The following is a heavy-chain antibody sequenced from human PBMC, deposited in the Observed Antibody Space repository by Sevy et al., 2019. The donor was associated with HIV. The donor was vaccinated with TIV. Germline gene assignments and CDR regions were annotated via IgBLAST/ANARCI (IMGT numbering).Heavy chain of an antibody. V-gene: IGHV4-59*08. Sequence: SETLSLTCTVSGGSITSLYWGWIRRPPDKGLEWIANIYYNGNTNHNPSLKSRVTISLDTSKNQFSLRLSSVTAADTARYYCAGENAWGRGYSWGQGTLVTVSS. D-gene: IGHD1-26*01. CDR2: IYYNGNT. J-gene: IGHJ4*02. CDR1: GGSITSLY. CDR3: AGENAWGRGYS.